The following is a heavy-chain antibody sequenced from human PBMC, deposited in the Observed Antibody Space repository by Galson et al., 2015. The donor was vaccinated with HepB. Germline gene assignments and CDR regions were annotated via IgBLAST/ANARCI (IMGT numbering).Heavy chain of an antibody. CDR1: GFTFSSYG. CDR3: AKGKLYDYIWGSYLYY. D-gene: IGHD3-16*02. Sequence: SLRLSCAASGFTFSSYGMHWVRQAPGKGLEWVAVISYDGSNKYYADSVKGRFTISRDNSKNTLYLQMNSLRAEDTAVYYCAKGKLYDYIWGSYLYYWGQGTLVTVSS. CDR2: ISYDGSNK. V-gene: IGHV3-30*18. J-gene: IGHJ4*02.